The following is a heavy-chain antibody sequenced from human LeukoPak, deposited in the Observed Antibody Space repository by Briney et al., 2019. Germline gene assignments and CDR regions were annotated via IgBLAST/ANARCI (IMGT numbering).Heavy chain of an antibody. D-gene: IGHD2-21*02. CDR3: AKAPRIVVTNNWFDP. CDR2: ISGSGSRT. Sequence: GGSLRLSCAASGFTFSSYAMNWVRQAPGKGLEWVSSISGSGSRTYYGDSVKGRFTVSRDNSNNTLFLHMNSLRAEDTAVYYCAKAPRIVVTNNWFDPWGQGTLVTVSS. J-gene: IGHJ5*02. V-gene: IGHV3-23*01. CDR1: GFTFSSYA.